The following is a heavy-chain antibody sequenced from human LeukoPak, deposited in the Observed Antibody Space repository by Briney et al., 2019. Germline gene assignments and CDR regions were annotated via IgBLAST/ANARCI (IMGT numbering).Heavy chain of an antibody. CDR3: AKHYGRSDY. J-gene: IGHJ4*02. CDR2: INHSGST. Sequence: SETLSLTCAVYGGSFSGYYWSWIRQPPGKGLEWIGEINHSGSTNYNPSLKSRVTISVDTSKDQFSLKLSSVTAADTAVYYCAKHYGRSDYWGQGTLVTVSS. CDR1: GGSFSGYY. D-gene: IGHD4-17*01. V-gene: IGHV4-34*01.